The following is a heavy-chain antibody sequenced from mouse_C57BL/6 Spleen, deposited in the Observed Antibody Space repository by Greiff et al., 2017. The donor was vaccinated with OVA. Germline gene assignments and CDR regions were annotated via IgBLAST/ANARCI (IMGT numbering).Heavy chain of an antibody. CDR1: GYTFTSYW. D-gene: IGHD1-1*01. CDR3: ARFGYYGSTLNWYFDV. Sequence: QVQLQQPGAELVMPGASVKLSCKASGYTFTSYWMHWVKQRPGQGLEWIGEIDPSDSYTNYNQKFKGKSTLTVDKSSSTAYMQLSSLTSEDSAVYYCARFGYYGSTLNWYFDVWGTGTTVTVSS. V-gene: IGHV1-69*01. CDR2: IDPSDSYT. J-gene: IGHJ1*03.